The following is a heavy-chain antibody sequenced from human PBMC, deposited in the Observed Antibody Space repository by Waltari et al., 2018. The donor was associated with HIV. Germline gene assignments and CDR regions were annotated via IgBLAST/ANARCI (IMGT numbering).Heavy chain of an antibody. Sequence: EVQLVESGGNLTRPGGSLRLSCVGSGFIVSDNYMSWVRQAPGKGPGGVSVLDSNGNTLYGGSVKGRFTIFGDNSKNTLYLQMNTLRVDDTAVYYCVRMHRFYGSEQSRYFYFGMDVWGQGTTVTVSS. CDR2: LDSNGNT. CDR3: VRMHRFYGSEQSRYFYFGMDV. CDR1: GFIVSDNY. V-gene: IGHV3-53*01. J-gene: IGHJ6*02. D-gene: IGHD3-16*02.